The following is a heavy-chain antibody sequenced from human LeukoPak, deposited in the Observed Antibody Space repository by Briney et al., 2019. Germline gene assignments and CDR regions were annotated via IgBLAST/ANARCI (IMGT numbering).Heavy chain of an antibody. CDR2: IYYSGST. J-gene: IGHJ4*02. Sequence: PSETLSLTCTVSGGSISSGGYYWSWIRQHPGKGLEWIGYIYYSGSTNYNPSLESRVSMSVQSSKNQVSLKLSSVTAADTAVYYCARLGCSGGSCYDDHWGQGTLVTVSS. D-gene: IGHD2-15*01. V-gene: IGHV4-61*08. CDR3: ARLGCSGGSCYDDH. CDR1: GGSISSGGYY.